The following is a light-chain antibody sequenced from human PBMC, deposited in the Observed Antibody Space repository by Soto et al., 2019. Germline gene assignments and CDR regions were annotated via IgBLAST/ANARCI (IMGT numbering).Light chain of an antibody. CDR3: HQRPYWTPIT. CDR1: LSVSVY. J-gene: IGKJ5*01. V-gene: IGKV3-11*01. CDR2: YAS. Sequence: IELAQSPATLSFSPGGRATLSCMIILSVSVYLDWYQQKTGQDPRLLLTYASNRATGIPARMSGSGCGTAFTLTISSLVDEDYAVFYCHQRPYWTPITFGQGTRLEIK.